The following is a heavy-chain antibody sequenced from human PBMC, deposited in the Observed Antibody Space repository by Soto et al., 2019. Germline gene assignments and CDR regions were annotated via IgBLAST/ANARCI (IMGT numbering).Heavy chain of an antibody. CDR2: ISYDGSKK. J-gene: IGHJ4*02. Sequence: GGSLRLACAASGFTFTNYAMHWVRQAPGKGLEWVAVISYDGSKKYYADSVKGRFTISRDNSKSTLYLQMNSLRADDTAVFYCARAYYHDTSDFEYWGQGTQVTVSS. CDR3: ARAYYHDTSDFEY. CDR1: GFTFTNYA. V-gene: IGHV3-30-3*01. D-gene: IGHD3-22*01.